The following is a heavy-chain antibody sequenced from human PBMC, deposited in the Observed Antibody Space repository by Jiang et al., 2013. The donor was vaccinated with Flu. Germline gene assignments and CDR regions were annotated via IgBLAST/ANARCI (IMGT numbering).Heavy chain of an antibody. CDR1: GGSISSGGYY. J-gene: IGHJ4*02. D-gene: IGHD3-22*01. CDR3: ARDVRGYSSHYFDY. CDR2: IYYSGST. Sequence: GSGLVKPSQTLSLTCTVSGGSISSGGYYWSWIRQHPGKGLEWIGYIYYSGSTYYNPSLKSRVTISVDTSKNQFSLKLSSVTAADTAVYYCARDVRGYSSHYFDYWDQGTLVTVS. V-gene: IGHV4-31*03.